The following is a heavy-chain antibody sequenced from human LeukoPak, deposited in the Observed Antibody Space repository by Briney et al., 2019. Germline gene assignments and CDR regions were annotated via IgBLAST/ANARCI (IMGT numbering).Heavy chain of an antibody. J-gene: IGHJ4*02. CDR2: LYYGENA. V-gene: IGHV4-39*01. CDR1: GDSISPISSSTYY. D-gene: IGHD6-25*01. Sequence: SETLSLTCTVSGDSISPISSSTYYWGWFRQAPGKGLEWIGSLYYGENAHYNPSLKSRATLSVDTSNNQFPLKLTSVTAADAAVYFCARQLPTAAADTRGYFDYWGQGAVVTVSS. CDR3: ARQLPTAAADTRGYFDY.